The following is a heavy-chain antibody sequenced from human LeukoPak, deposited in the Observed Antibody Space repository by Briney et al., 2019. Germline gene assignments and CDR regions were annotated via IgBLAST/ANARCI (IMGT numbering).Heavy chain of an antibody. CDR1: GGSISRSSYY. D-gene: IGHD6-13*01. Sequence: SETLSLTCTVSGGSISRSSYYWGWIRQPPGKGLEWIGSIYYSGSTYYNPSLKSRVTISVDTSKNQFSLKLSSVTAADTAVYYCAREGQAAADMDYWGQGTLVTVSS. CDR2: IYYSGST. CDR3: AREGQAAADMDY. V-gene: IGHV4-39*07. J-gene: IGHJ4*02.